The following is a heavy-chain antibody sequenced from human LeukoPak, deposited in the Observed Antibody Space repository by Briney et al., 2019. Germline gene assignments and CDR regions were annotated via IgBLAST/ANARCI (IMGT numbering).Heavy chain of an antibody. J-gene: IGHJ6*02. CDR2: ISGSGGST. Sequence: PGGSLRLSCAASGFTFSSYAMSWVRQAPGKGLEWVSAISGSGGSTYYADSVKGRFTISRDNSKNTLYLQMNSLRAEDTAVYYCAKLQSDGLRTYYGMDVWCQGTTVTVSS. CDR3: AKLQSDGLRTYYGMDV. D-gene: IGHD4-17*01. V-gene: IGHV3-23*01. CDR1: GFTFSSYA.